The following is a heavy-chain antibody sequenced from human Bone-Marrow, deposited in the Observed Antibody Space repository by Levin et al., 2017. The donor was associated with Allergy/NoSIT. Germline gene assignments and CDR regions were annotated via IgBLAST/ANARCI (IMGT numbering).Heavy chain of an antibody. CDR1: GYTFTDYY. J-gene: IGHJ6*02. D-gene: IGHD6-13*01. V-gene: IGHV1-2*02. Sequence: ASVKVSCKASGYTFTDYYIHWVRQAPGQGLEWMGWINPNNGGTNFARKFQGRVTMTRDTSISTAYMDLSRLGSDDTAVYYCARRLGSAGDYFYGFDVWGQGTTVTVSS. CDR3: ARRLGSAGDYFYGFDV. CDR2: INPNNGGT.